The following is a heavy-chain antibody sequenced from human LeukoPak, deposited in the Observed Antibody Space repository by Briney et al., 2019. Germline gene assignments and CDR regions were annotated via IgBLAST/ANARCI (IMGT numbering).Heavy chain of an antibody. D-gene: IGHD1-1*01. CDR3: ARDPRTVRI. CDR1: GFTFTDSY. J-gene: IGHJ4*02. CDR2: ISGSGDDT. Sequence: GGSLRLSCAASGFTFTDSYMTWVRQAPGKGLEWLSYISGSGDDTNYADSVRGRFTIPRDNAKNSLYLQMNSLRVEDTAVYYCARDPRTVRIWGQGTLVTVSS. V-gene: IGHV3-11*06.